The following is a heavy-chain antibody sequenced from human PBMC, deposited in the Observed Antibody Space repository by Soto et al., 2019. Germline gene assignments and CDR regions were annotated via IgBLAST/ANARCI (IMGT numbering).Heavy chain of an antibody. D-gene: IGHD2-2*01. J-gene: IGHJ6*02. Sequence: QVQLVQSGAEVKKPGSSVKVSCKASGGTFSSYAISWVRQAPGQGLEWMGGIIPIFGTANYPQKFQGRVTITAAESTSTAYMELSSLRSEDTAVYYCASEDIVVVPADPQYYYYYYGMDVWGQGTTVTVSS. CDR2: IIPIFGTA. V-gene: IGHV1-69*01. CDR1: GGTFSSYA. CDR3: ASEDIVVVPADPQYYYYYYGMDV.